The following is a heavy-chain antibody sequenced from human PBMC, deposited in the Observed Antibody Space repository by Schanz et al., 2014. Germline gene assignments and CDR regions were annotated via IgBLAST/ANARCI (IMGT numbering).Heavy chain of an antibody. D-gene: IGHD2-21*01. V-gene: IGHV1-69*02. CDR1: GGTFSSFG. CDR2: IIPSLGLA. Sequence: VQLEQSGAEVKKPGSSVKVSCKASGGTFSSFGINWVRQAPGQGLEWMGRIIPSLGLAKYEQKFQDKVTITADTSTTTAYMELSGLRSEDTAVHYCARGRGCYDYWGQGTLVTVSS. CDR3: ARGRGCYDY. J-gene: IGHJ4*02.